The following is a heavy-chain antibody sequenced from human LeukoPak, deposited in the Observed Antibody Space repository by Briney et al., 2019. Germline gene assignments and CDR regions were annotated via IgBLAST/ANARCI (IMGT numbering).Heavy chain of an antibody. CDR1: GFTFDDYA. CDR2: ISGDGGST. CDR3: ARSYYDDGRGYSWFDL. D-gene: IGHD3-22*01. V-gene: IGHV3-43*02. J-gene: IGHJ5*02. Sequence: GGSLRLSCAASGFTFDDYAMHWVRQPPGKGLEWVSLISGDGGSTYYADSVKGRFTISRDNAKSSLSLQMNSLRAEDTAVYYCARSYYDDGRGYSWFDLWGQGTLVTVSS.